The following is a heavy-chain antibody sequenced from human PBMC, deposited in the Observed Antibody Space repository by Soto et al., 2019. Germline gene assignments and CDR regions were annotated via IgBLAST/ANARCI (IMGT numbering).Heavy chain of an antibody. Sequence: SETQSLTCTVSGGTISSGGYYWSWIHQHPGKGLEWIGYIYYSGSTYYNPSLKSRVTISVDTSKNQFSLKLSSVTAADTAVYYCARDASYGSGSNGMDVWGQGTTGTVSS. D-gene: IGHD3-10*01. CDR1: GGTISSGGYY. CDR3: ARDASYGSGSNGMDV. CDR2: IYYSGST. V-gene: IGHV4-31*03. J-gene: IGHJ6*02.